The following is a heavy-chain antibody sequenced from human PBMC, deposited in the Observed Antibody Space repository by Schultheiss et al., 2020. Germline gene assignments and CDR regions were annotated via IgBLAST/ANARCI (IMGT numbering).Heavy chain of an antibody. Sequence: GGSLRLSCAASGFTFSYYYMSGVRQAPGKGLEWVAVISYDGSNKYYADSVKGRFTISRDNSKNTLYLQMNSLRAEDTAVYYCAREPQMTTVTLGGNDYWGQGTLVTVSS. CDR3: AREPQMTTVTLGGNDY. CDR1: GFTFSYYY. J-gene: IGHJ4*02. V-gene: IGHV3-30*01. CDR2: ISYDGSNK. D-gene: IGHD4-11*01.